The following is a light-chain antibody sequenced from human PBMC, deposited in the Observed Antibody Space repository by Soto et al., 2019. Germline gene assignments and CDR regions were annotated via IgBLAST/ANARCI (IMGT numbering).Light chain of an antibody. J-gene: IGKJ2*01. Sequence: EIVLTQSPGTLSLSPGERPTLSCRASQRVSSSYVAWYQQKPGQSPRLLIYGTSNRATGIPDRFSGSGSGTDFPLTISRLEPEDFAVYYCQQYGSSPPTFGQGTKLEIK. CDR1: QRVSSSY. V-gene: IGKV3-20*01. CDR2: GTS. CDR3: QQYGSSPPT.